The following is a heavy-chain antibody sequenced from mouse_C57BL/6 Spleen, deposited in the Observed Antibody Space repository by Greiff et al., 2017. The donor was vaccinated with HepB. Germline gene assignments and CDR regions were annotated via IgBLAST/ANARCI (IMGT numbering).Heavy chain of an antibody. J-gene: IGHJ2*01. D-gene: IGHD1-1*01. CDR2: IHPNSGST. CDR1: GYTFTSYW. Sequence: QVQLKQPGAELVKPGASVKLSCKASGYTFTSYWMHWVKQRPGQGLEWIGMIHPNSGSTNYNEKFKSKATLTVDKSSSTAYMQLSSLTSEDSAVYYCAREDYYGSSYLDYWGQGTTLTVSS. V-gene: IGHV1-64*01. CDR3: AREDYYGSSYLDY.